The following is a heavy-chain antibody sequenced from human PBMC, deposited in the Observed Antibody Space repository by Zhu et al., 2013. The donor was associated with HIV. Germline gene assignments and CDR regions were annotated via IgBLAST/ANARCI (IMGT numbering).Heavy chain of an antibody. CDR1: GYTFTDYA. V-gene: IGHV1-3*01. Sequence: VQPVQSGAEVKKPGASVRVSCKASGYTFTDYAIHWVRQAPGQSLEWMGWINAGNGFTKYSQKFQGRVTITRDTSASTAYMDLSSLTSEDTAVYYCARGGEWEPTALEDYWGQGTLVTVSS. D-gene: IGHD1-26*01. CDR3: ARGGEWEPTALEDY. J-gene: IGHJ4*02. CDR2: INAGNGFT.